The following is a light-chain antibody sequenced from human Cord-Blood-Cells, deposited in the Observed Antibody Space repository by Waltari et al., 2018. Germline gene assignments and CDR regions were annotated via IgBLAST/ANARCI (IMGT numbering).Light chain of an antibody. CDR3: QSYDSSLSGSV. J-gene: IGLJ2*01. CDR1: SSNIGAGYD. CDR2: GNS. Sequence: QSVLTQPPSVSGAPGQRVTISCTGSSSNIGAGYDVHWYQQLPGTAPKLLIYGNSNQPPGVPDRFSGAKSGTSASLAITGRQAEDEADYYCQSYDSSLSGSVFGGGTKLTVL. V-gene: IGLV1-40*01.